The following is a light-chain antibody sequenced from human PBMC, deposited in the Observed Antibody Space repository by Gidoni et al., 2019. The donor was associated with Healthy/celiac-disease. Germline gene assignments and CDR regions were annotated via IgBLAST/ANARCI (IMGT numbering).Light chain of an antibody. CDR3: MQGIHLPSYT. V-gene: IGKV2-29*02. CDR2: EVS. Sequence: IVMTQTPLSLSVTPGQPASISCKSSQSLLHSDGKTYLYWYLQTPGQSPQLLIYEVSSLFSGVPERFSGSGSGTDFTLKISRVEAEEVGVYYCMQGIHLPSYTFGQGTKLEIK. J-gene: IGKJ2*01. CDR1: QSLLHSDGKTY.